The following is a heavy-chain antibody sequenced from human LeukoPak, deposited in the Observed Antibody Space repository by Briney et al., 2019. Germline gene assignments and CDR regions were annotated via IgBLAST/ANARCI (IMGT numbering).Heavy chain of an antibody. CDR3: ARDLWNYDILTGYTYYYYGMDV. V-gene: IGHV3-30-3*01. J-gene: IGHJ6*02. CDR2: ISYDGSNK. CDR1: GFTFSSYA. Sequence: QPGRSLRLSCAASGFTFSSYAMHWVRQAPGKGLEWVAVISYDGSNKYYADSVKGRFTISRDNSKNTLYLQMNSLRAEDTAVYYCARDLWNYDILTGYTYYYYGMDVWGQGTTVTVSS. D-gene: IGHD3-9*01.